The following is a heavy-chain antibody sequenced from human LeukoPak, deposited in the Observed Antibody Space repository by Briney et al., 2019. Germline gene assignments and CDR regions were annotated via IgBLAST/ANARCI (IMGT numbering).Heavy chain of an antibody. V-gene: IGHV3-33*06. D-gene: IGHD2-15*01. CDR1: GFTFSGYG. CDR2: VWYDGSKK. J-gene: IGHJ4*02. CDR3: AKDRNSGRCDY. Sequence: GRSLRLSCAASGFTFSGYGMYWVRQAPGKGLEWVADVWYDGSKKYYADSVKGRFTISRDNSKNTLYLQMNSLRAEDTAVYYCAKDRNSGRCDYWGQGTLVTVSS.